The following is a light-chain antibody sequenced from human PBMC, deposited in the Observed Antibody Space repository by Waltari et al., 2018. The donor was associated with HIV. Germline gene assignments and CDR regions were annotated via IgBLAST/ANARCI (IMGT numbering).Light chain of an antibody. CDR3: QQYNNWPPT. J-gene: IGKJ2*01. Sequence: EIVMTPSPATLSVSPGERATLPCRASQSVSSNLAWYQQKPGQAPRLLIYGASTRTTGIAPRFSGSGSETEFTLTINSLQSEDFAVYYCQQYNNWPPTFGQGTKLEIK. V-gene: IGKV3-15*01. CDR1: QSVSSN. CDR2: GAS.